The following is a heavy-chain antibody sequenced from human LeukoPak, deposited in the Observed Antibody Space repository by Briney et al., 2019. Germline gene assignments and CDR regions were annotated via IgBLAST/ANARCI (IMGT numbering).Heavy chain of an antibody. Sequence: GGSLRLSCAASGFTFNTFNMNWVRQAPGKGLEWVSAISGSGGSTYYADSVKGRFTISRDNSKNTLYLQMNSLRAEDTAVYYCAKVPGGGPLGTWYHYGMDVWGQGTTVTVSS. CDR1: GFTFNTFN. D-gene: IGHD7-27*01. V-gene: IGHV3-23*01. CDR2: ISGSGGST. CDR3: AKVPGGGPLGTWYHYGMDV. J-gene: IGHJ6*02.